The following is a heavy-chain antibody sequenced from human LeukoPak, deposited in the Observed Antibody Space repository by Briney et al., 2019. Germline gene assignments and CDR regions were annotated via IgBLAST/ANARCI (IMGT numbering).Heavy chain of an antibody. V-gene: IGHV1-46*01. Sequence: VASVKVSCKASGYIFTRYYMHWVRQAPGQGLEWMGIINPSGGSTSYAQKFQGRVTMTRDTSTSTVSMELSSLRSEDTAVYYCARDLPPRGSLVVVTATYGMDVWGQGTTVTVSS. CDR1: GYIFTRYY. J-gene: IGHJ6*02. CDR2: INPSGGST. CDR3: ARDLPPRGSLVVVTATYGMDV. D-gene: IGHD2-21*02.